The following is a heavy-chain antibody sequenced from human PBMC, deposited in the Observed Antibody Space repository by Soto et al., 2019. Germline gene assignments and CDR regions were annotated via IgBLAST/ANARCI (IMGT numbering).Heavy chain of an antibody. CDR3: ATE. V-gene: IGHV3-21*01. CDR1: GLTFSDYT. Sequence: EVQLVESGGGLVKPGGSLRLSCAASGLTFSDYTMNWVRQAPGKGLEWVSSISPSGSYIYYADSVKGRFTISRDNAKSPLYLHKNSLSADDTGDYYCATERGQG. J-gene: IGHJ6*01. CDR2: ISPSGSYI.